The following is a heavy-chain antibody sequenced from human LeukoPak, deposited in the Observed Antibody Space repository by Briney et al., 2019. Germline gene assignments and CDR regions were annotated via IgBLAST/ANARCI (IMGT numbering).Heavy chain of an antibody. CDR2: INPNSGGT. V-gene: IGHV1-2*02. J-gene: IGHJ4*02. CDR1: GYTFTGYY. D-gene: IGHD2-21*02. CDR3: ARSGSAYCGGDCQSTFDY. Sequence: GASVKASCKASGYTFTGYYMHWVRQAPGQGLEWMGWINPNSGGTNYAQKFQGRVTMTRDTSISTAYMELSRLRSDDTAVYYCARSGSAYCGGDCQSTFDYWGQGTLVTVSS.